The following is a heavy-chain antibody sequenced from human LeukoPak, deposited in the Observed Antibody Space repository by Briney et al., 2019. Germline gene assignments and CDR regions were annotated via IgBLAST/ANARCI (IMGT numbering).Heavy chain of an antibody. J-gene: IGHJ5*02. D-gene: IGHD3-22*01. Sequence: PSETLSLTCTVSGGSISSYYWSWIRQPPGKGLEWIGYIYYSGSTNYNPSLKSRVTISVDTSKNQFSLKLSSVTAADTAVYYCARTGIDYDSSGYYFDPWGQGTLVTVSP. CDR2: IYYSGST. CDR3: ARTGIDYDSSGYYFDP. CDR1: GGSISSYY. V-gene: IGHV4-59*01.